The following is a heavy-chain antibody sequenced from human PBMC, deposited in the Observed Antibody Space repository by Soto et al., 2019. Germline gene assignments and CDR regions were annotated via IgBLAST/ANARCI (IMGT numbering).Heavy chain of an antibody. V-gene: IGHV3-11*06. CDR2: ISPGSRYP. CDR1: GFTFGSYY. D-gene: IGHD3-16*01. Sequence: GGSLRLSCAGSGFTFGSYYMSWVRQAPGKGLEWLSYISPGSRYPDYADSVKGRFTISRDNARRSLFLQMTSLTAEDTAMYYCLRRRYGCSIDLWRQGTMVTVSS. CDR3: LRRRYGCSIDL. J-gene: IGHJ6*02.